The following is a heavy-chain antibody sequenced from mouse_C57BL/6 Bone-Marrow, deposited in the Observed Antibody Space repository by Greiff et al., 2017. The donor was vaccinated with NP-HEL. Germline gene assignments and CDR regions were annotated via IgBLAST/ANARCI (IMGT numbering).Heavy chain of an antibody. CDR3: TRRRDYYGSSYCYFDY. D-gene: IGHD1-1*01. Sequence: EVQLQQSGTVLARPGASVKMSCKTSGYTFTSYWMHWVKQRPGQGLEWIGAIYPGNSDTSYNQKFKGKAKLTAVTSASTAYMELSSLTNEDSAVYYCTRRRDYYGSSYCYFDYWGQGTTLTVSS. J-gene: IGHJ2*01. CDR1: GYTFTSYW. V-gene: IGHV1-5*01. CDR2: IYPGNSDT.